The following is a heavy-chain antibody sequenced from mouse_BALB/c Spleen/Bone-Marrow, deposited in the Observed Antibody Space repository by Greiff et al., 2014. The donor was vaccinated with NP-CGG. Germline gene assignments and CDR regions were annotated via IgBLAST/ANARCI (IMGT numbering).Heavy chain of an antibody. V-gene: IGHV3-1*02. CDR3: TRETAIVADFDY. CDR1: AYSITSGYG. D-gene: IGHD1-1*01. CDR2: IHYSGNT. J-gene: IGHJ2*01. Sequence: EVKLMESGPDLVKPSQSVSLTCTVTAYSITSGYGWHWIRQFPGNRLEWMGYIHYSGNTDYNPSLKSRISITRDTSKNQFFLQLNSLTTEDTATYYGTRETAIVADFDYWGQGTTLTVSS.